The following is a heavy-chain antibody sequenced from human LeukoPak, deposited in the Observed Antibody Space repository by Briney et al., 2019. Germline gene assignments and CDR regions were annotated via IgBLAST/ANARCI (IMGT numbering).Heavy chain of an antibody. CDR3: ARDTEYSSSWYGDNWFDP. V-gene: IGHV1-69*13. CDR1: GGTFSSYA. J-gene: IGHJ5*02. CDR2: IIPIFGTA. Sequence: SVKVSCTASGGTFSSYAISWVRQAPGQGLEWMGGIIPIFGTANYAQKFQGRVTITADESTSTAYMELSSLRSDDTAVYYCARDTEYSSSWYGDNWFDPWGQGTLVTVSS. D-gene: IGHD6-13*01.